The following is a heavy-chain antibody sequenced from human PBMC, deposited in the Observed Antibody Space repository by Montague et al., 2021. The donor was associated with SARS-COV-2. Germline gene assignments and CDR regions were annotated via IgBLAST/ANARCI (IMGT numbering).Heavy chain of an antibody. V-gene: IGHV4-39*01. CDR2: IYYSGST. D-gene: IGHD3-10*01. J-gene: IGHJ4*02. CDR1: GGSISRSSYY. Sequence: SETLSLTCTVSGGSISRSSYYWGWIRQPPGKGLEWIGSIYYSGSTYYNPSLKSRVTISVDTSKNQFSLKLSSVTAADTAVYYCARRESMVRGVIITFSSPFDYWGQGTLITVSS. CDR3: ARRESMVRGVIITFSSPFDY.